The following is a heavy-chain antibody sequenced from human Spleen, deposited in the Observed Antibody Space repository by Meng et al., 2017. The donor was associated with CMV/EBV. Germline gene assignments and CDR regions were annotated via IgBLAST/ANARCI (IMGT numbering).Heavy chain of an antibody. J-gene: IGHJ4*02. CDR1: GVSMNSSNW. CDR3: AKDGVSGDIVVVVAAPGDY. D-gene: IGHD2-15*01. V-gene: IGHV4-4*02. Sequence: SETLSLTCAVSGVSMNSSNWWSWVRQPPGKGLEWIGEIYHSGSTNYNPSLKSRVTISLDKSKNQFSLKLSSVTAADTAVYYCAKDGVSGDIVVVVAAPGDYWGQGTLVTVSS. CDR2: IYHSGST.